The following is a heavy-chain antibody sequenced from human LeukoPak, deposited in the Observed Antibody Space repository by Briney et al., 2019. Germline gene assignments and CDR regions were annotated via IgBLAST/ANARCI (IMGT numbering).Heavy chain of an antibody. D-gene: IGHD6-13*01. Sequence: GASVKVSVKASGYTFTGYYIHWVRQAPGQGLEWMGWISPNSGGTKYAQSFQGRVTMTRDTSSSTAHMELSSLRSDDTAVYYCAPRGAAAGTDLDYWGQGTLVTVSS. CDR1: GYTFTGYY. CDR3: APRGAAAGTDLDY. CDR2: ISPNSGGT. J-gene: IGHJ4*02. V-gene: IGHV1-2*02.